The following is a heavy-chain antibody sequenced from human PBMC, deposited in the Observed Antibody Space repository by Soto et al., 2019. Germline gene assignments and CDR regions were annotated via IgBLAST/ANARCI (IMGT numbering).Heavy chain of an antibody. CDR3: ARDIVDTHMTASLNY. V-gene: IGHV5-51*01. D-gene: IGHD5-12*01. J-gene: IGHJ4*02. CDR2: IYPGDSNA. Sequence: GESLKLSCKTSGYSFLNYWIGWVRQMPGKGLEWMGIIYPGDSNARYSPSFQGQVTISADKSISTAYLQWSSLKASDNAMYYCARDIVDTHMTASLNYWGQGTQVTVSS. CDR1: GYSFLNYW.